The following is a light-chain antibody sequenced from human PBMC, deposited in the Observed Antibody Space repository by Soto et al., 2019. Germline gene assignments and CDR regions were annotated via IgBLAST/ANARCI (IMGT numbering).Light chain of an antibody. Sequence: DIQMTQSPSSLSASVGDRVTITCRASQGISTYLVWYQQRQGRAPKLLIYDASSLLSGVPSRFSGSGSGTDFTLTISSLQPEDFSTYYCQQSYSTPYTFGQGTKLETK. J-gene: IGKJ2*01. V-gene: IGKV1-39*01. CDR2: DAS. CDR3: QQSYSTPYT. CDR1: QGISTY.